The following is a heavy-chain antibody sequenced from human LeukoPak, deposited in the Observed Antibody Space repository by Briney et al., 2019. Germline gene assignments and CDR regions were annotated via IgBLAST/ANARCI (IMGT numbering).Heavy chain of an antibody. CDR1: GYSFTSYW. CDR2: IDPSDSYT. J-gene: IGHJ4*02. V-gene: IGHV5-10-1*01. D-gene: IGHD3-10*01. CDR3: ARLYGSGSYYNVDAFDY. Sequence: GESLRISCKGSGYSFTSYWISWVRQMPGKGLEWMGRIDPSDSYTNYSPSFQGHVTISADKSISTTYLQWSSLKASDTAMYYCARLYGSGSYYNVDAFDYWGQGTLVTVSS.